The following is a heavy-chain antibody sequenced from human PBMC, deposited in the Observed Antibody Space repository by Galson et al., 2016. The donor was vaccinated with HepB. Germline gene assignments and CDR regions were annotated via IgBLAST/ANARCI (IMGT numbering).Heavy chain of an antibody. D-gene: IGHD6-19*01. J-gene: IGHJ4*02. CDR1: GFTFDKYG. CDR3: AIDPSQWHDLLFGY. V-gene: IGHV3-23*01. Sequence: SLRLSCAASGFTFDKYGMTWFRQAPGKGLEWVSTICGRCGDMDYADSVKGRFTISRDASKNTLYLHMNSLRVEDTAIYYCAIDPSQWHDLLFGYWAQGTLVTVAA. CDR2: ICGRCGDM.